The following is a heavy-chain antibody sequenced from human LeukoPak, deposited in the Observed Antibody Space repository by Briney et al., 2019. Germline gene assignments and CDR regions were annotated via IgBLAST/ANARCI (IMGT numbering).Heavy chain of an antibody. Sequence: SETLSLTCTVSGGSISSYYWSWIRQPPGKGLEWIGYIYYSGSTNYNPSLKSRVTTSVDTSKNQFSLKLSSVTAADTAVYYCARARVGAFDIWGQGTMVTVSS. D-gene: IGHD1-26*01. CDR1: GGSISSYY. V-gene: IGHV4-59*01. J-gene: IGHJ3*02. CDR3: ARARVGAFDI. CDR2: IYYSGST.